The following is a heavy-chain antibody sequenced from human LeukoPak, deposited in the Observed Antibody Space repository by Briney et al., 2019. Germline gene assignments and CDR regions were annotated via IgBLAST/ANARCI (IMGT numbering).Heavy chain of an antibody. V-gene: IGHV3-48*01. D-gene: IGHD6-6*01. J-gene: IGHJ4*02. Sequence: GGSLRLSCAASGFTFSSYSMNWVRQAPGKGLEWVSYISSSSSTIYYADSVKGRFTISRDNAKNSLYLQMNSLRAEDTAVYYCARVPTLRIAAGDYWGQGTLVTVSS. CDR3: ARVPTLRIAAGDY. CDR2: ISSSSSTI. CDR1: GFTFSSYS.